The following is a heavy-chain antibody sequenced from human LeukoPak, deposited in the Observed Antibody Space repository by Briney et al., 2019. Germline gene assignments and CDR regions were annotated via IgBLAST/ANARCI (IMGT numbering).Heavy chain of an antibody. CDR1: GYSISSGYY. CDR3: ASLNYYYMDV. J-gene: IGHJ6*03. Sequence: SETLSLTCTVSGYSISSGYYWGWIRQPPGKGLEWIGEINHSGSTNYNPSLKSRVTISVDTSKNQFSLKLSSVTAADTAVYYCASLNYYYMDVWGKGTTVTVSS. CDR2: INHSGST. V-gene: IGHV4-38-2*02.